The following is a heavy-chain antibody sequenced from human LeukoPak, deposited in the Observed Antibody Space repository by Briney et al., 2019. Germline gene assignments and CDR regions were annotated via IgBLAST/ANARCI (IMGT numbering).Heavy chain of an antibody. CDR3: ARMPPVTLGGPGNEVYMDF. J-gene: IGHJ6*03. CDR2: IYYSGTT. CDR1: GGSMSNSHYY. V-gene: IGHV4-39*01. D-gene: IGHD4-17*01. Sequence: SETLSLTCTVSGGSMSNSHYYWGWIRQPPGKALEWIGSIYYSGTTYYSPSLKSRVTMSVDTSKDLFSLKLRSVTAADTALYLCARMPPVTLGGPGNEVYMDFWGKGSTVIVSS.